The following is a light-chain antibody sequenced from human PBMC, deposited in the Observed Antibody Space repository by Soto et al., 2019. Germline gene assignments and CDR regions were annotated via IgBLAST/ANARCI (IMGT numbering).Light chain of an antibody. Sequence: EIQRTQSPSSLSASVGDRFTITCLASQTIDKYLNWYQEKPGKAPKLLIYTTSTLQSEVPSRFSGSGSGTEFTLTITSLQPEDFATYYCLQYYDYPWTFGQGTKVDIK. CDR3: LQYYDYPWT. V-gene: IGKV1-17*01. CDR2: TTS. CDR1: QTIDKY. J-gene: IGKJ1*01.